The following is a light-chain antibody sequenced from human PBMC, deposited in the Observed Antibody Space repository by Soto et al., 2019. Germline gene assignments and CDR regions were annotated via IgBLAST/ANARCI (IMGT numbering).Light chain of an antibody. V-gene: IGKV1-5*01. Sequence: DIQMTQSPSTLSASVGDTVTITCRASASISSWLAWYQQKPGKAPKLLIYDASSLESGVPSRFSGSGSGTEFTLTISSLQPDDFATYYCQQYNSYSLWAFGQGTKVDIK. CDR3: QQYNSYSLWA. CDR1: ASISSW. J-gene: IGKJ1*01. CDR2: DAS.